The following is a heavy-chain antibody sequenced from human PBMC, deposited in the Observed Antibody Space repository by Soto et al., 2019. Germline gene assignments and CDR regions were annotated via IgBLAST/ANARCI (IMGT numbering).Heavy chain of an antibody. CDR1: CYTFTAFG. CDR3: SREVCTGATCDNAFGP. Sequence: ASVKVSCKTSCYTFTAFGITWVRQAPGQGLEWMGWISTYNDDTKYAQKVQGRLTMTTDTSTSTAYMELRSLTSYDPAVYYCSREVCTGATCDNAFGPWGEGTRVTAS. J-gene: IGHJ5*02. D-gene: IGHD2-8*02. V-gene: IGHV1-18*01. CDR2: ISTYNDDT.